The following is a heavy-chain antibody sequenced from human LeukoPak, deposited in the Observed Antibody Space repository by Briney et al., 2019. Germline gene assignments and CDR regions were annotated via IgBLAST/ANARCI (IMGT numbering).Heavy chain of an antibody. J-gene: IGHJ6*02. V-gene: IGHV1-8*01. CDR2: MNPNSGNT. Sequence: ASVKVSCKASGYTFTSYDINWVRQATGQGLEWMGWMNPNSGNTGYAQKFQGRVTMTRNTSISTAYMELSSLRSEDTAVYYCARVGPLRYDYYGMDVWGQGTTVTVSS. CDR3: ARVGPLRYDYYGMDV. CDR1: GYTFTSYD. D-gene: IGHD3-9*01.